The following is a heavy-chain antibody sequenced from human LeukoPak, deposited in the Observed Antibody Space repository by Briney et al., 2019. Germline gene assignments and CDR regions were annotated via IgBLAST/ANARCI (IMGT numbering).Heavy chain of an antibody. J-gene: IGHJ4*02. V-gene: IGHV3-33*01. CDR1: GFTFSSYG. CDR2: IWYDGSNK. D-gene: IGHD3-10*01. Sequence: GGSLRLSCAASGFTFSSYGMHWVRQAPGKGLEWVAVIWYDGSNKYYADSVKGRFTISRDNSKNTLYLQMNSLRAEDTAVYYCARARITMVRGIGDYYFDYWGQGTLVTVSS. CDR3: ARARITMVRGIGDYYFDY.